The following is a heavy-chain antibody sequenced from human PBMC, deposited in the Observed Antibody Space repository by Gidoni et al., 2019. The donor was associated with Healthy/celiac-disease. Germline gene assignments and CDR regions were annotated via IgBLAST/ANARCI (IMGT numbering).Heavy chain of an antibody. V-gene: IGHV4-34*01. CDR2: INHSGST. J-gene: IGHJ4*02. Sequence: QVQLQQWGAGLLKPSETLSPTRAVYGGSFSGYYWSWIRQPPGKGLEWIGEINHSGSTNYNPSLKSRVTISVDTSKNQFSLKLSSVTAADTAVYYCARGLAARVPFDYWGQGTLVTVSS. D-gene: IGHD6-6*01. CDR3: ARGLAARVPFDY. CDR1: GGSFSGYY.